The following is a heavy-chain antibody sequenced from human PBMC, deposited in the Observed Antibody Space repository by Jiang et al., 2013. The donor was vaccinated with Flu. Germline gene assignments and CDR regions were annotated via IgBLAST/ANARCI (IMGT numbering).Heavy chain of an antibody. CDR3: ARQPQYYDFWSGYSDYWYFDL. J-gene: IGHJ2*01. D-gene: IGHD3-3*01. CDR2: IYYSGST. Sequence: PGLVKPSETLSLTCTVSGGSISSYYWSWIRQPPGKGLEWIGYIYYSGSTNYNPSLKSRVTISVDTSKNQLSLKLSSVTAADMAVYYCARQPQYYDFWSGYSDYWYFDLWGRGTLVTVSS. CDR1: GGSISSYY. V-gene: IGHV4-59*08.